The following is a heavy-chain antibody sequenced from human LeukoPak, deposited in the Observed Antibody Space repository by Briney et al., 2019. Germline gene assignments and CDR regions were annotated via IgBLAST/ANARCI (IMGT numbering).Heavy chain of an antibody. CDR2: IRSKAFGGTT. CDR3: TRDWGIAVAGTREGLYYGMDV. CDR1: GLTFGDYA. Sequence: GGPLRLPCQASGLTFGDYARSWFRQAQGKGRGGEGFIRSKAFGGTTEYAASVKGRFTISRDDSKSIAYLQMNSLKTEDTAVYYCTRDWGIAVAGTREGLYYGMDVWGQGTTVTVSS. J-gene: IGHJ6*02. V-gene: IGHV3-49*03. D-gene: IGHD6-19*01.